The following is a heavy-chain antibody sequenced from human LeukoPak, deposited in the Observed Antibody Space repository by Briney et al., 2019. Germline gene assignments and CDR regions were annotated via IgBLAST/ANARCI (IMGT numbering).Heavy chain of an antibody. CDR1: GFTVSSNY. Sequence: GGSLRLSCAASGFTVSSNYMSWVRQAPGKGLEWVSVIYSGGSTYYADSVKGRFTISRDNSKNTLYLQMNSLRAEDTAVYYCAIYDSSGYYNYWGQGTLVTVSS. J-gene: IGHJ4*02. V-gene: IGHV3-53*01. D-gene: IGHD3-22*01. CDR3: AIYDSSGYYNY. CDR2: IYSGGST.